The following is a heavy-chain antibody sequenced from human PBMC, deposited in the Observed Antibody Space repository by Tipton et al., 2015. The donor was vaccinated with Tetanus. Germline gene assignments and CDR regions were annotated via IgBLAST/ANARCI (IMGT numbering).Heavy chain of an antibody. D-gene: IGHD5-18*01. J-gene: IGHJ2*01. V-gene: IGHV4-59*12. CDR2: INSGST. CDR1: GDSISSYY. Sequence: LRLSCTVSGDSISSYYWNWIRQSPVKGLEWIGYINSGSTRYNPSLKSRVTISVDTSKNQFSLKLTSLTVADTAVYYCARGGSYSYGPRGFDLWGRGTLVTVSS. CDR3: ARGGSYSYGPRGFDL.